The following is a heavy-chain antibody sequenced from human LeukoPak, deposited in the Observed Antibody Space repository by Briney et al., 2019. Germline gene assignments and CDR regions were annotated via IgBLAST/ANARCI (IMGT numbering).Heavy chain of an antibody. D-gene: IGHD6-6*01. CDR1: GFTLSNAW. V-gene: IGHV3-15*01. Sequence: PGGSLRLSCAASGFTLSNAWMSWVRQAPGKGLEWVGRIKSKTDGGTADYAAPVKGTFTISRDDSENMLYLQMNSLKTEDTAVYYCATLSIAGRRADYWGQGTLVTVSS. CDR3: ATLSIAGRRADY. CDR2: IKSKTDGGTA. J-gene: IGHJ4*02.